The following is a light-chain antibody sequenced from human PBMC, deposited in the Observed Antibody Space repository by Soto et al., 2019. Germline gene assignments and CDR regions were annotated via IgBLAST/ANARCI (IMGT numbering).Light chain of an antibody. Sequence: EIVLTQSPGSLSLSPGQRATLSCRASQSVDTTFFAWYQKKPVQAPRLLIYGASKRATGIPDRFSGSCSGTDFTLIISRLEPEDFAVYYCQQYMSSVTFGQGTKVEIK. J-gene: IGKJ1*01. V-gene: IGKV3-20*01. CDR2: GAS. CDR3: QQYMSSVT. CDR1: QSVDTTF.